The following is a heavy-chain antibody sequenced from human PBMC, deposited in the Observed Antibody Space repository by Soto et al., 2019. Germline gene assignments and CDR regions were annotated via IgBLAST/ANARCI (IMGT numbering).Heavy chain of an antibody. CDR2: ISAYNGNT. Sequence: ASLMVSCKSSGYTFTSYGISWVRHAPGQGLEWMGWISAYNGNTNYAQKLQGRVTMTTDTSTSTAYMELRSLRSDDTAVYYCARGTYGDYYFDYWGQGTLVTVSS. CDR3: ARGTYGDYYFDY. D-gene: IGHD4-17*01. V-gene: IGHV1-18*01. J-gene: IGHJ4*02. CDR1: GYTFTSYG.